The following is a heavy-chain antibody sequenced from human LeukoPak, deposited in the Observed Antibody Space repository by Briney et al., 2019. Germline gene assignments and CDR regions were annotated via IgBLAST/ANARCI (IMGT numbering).Heavy chain of an antibody. V-gene: IGHV4-59*01. D-gene: IGHD3-9*01. CDR2: IYYSGST. CDR3: ARGRDILTGYYPSSMDV. Sequence: SETLSLTCTVSGGSISSYYWSWIRQPPGKGLEWIGYIYYSGSTNYNPALKSRVTISVDTSKNQFSLKLSSVTAADTAVYYCARGRDILTGYYPSSMDVWGKGTTVTVSS. J-gene: IGHJ6*03. CDR1: GGSISSYY.